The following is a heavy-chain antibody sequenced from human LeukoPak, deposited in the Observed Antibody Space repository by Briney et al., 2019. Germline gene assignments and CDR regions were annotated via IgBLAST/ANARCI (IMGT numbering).Heavy chain of an antibody. D-gene: IGHD4-23*01. J-gene: IGHJ4*02. CDR3: ARVSNYGGNSGDDY. V-gene: IGHV1-69*05. CDR1: RGTFISYA. Sequence: ASVNVSCQATRGTFISYAISWVRQAPGQGLEWTGGIIPIFGTANYAQKFQGRVTITTDESTSTAYMELSSLRAEDTAVYYCARVSNYGGNSGDDYWGQGTLVTVSS. CDR2: IIPIFGTA.